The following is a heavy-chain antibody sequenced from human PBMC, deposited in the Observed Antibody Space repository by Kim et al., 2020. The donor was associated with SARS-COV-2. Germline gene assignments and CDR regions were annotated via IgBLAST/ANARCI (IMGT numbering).Heavy chain of an antibody. Sequence: YFVDSVKARLTLSRDHAKNSLSLQMNSLRDDDTAVYHCARIGYSSSSFDYWGQGTLVTVTS. V-gene: IGHV3-7*01. CDR3: ARIGYSSSSFDY. D-gene: IGHD6-6*01. J-gene: IGHJ4*02.